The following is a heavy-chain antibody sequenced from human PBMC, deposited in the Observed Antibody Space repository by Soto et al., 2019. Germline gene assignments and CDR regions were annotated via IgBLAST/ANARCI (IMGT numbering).Heavy chain of an antibody. V-gene: IGHV3-33*01. CDR3: ARDATDYDFWSGYYALRPLDY. CDR1: GFTFSSYG. D-gene: IGHD3-3*01. J-gene: IGHJ4*02. CDR2: IWYDGSNK. Sequence: XGSLRLCCAASGFTFSSYGMHWVRQAPGKGLEWVAVIWYDGSNKYYADSVKGRFTISRDNSKNTLYLQMNSLRAEDTAVYYCARDATDYDFWSGYYALRPLDYWGQGTLVTVSS.